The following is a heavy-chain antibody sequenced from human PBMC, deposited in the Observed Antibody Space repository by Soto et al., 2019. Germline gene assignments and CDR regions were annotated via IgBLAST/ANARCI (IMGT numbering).Heavy chain of an antibody. V-gene: IGHV1-8*01. CDR2: MNPNSGNT. CDR1: GYTFTSYD. CDR3: ARATRSALTGVFYYYYMDV. Sequence: ASVKVSCKASGYTFTSYDINWVRQATGQGLEWMGWMNPNSGNTGYAQKFQGRVTMTRNTSISTAYMELSSLRSEDTAVYYCARATRSALTGVFYYYYMDVWGKGTTVTVSS. D-gene: IGHD3-10*01. J-gene: IGHJ6*03.